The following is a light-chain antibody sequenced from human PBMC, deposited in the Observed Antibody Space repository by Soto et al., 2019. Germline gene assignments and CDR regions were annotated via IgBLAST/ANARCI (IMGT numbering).Light chain of an antibody. J-gene: IGKJ4*01. Sequence: EIGLTQSPATLSLSPGARATLSCRASQSVSRYLAGYQQKPGQAPRLLIHDTSTRATGVPDTFSGSGYGTEFTLTIGSLEPEDSAMYYCQQPFTWPPTFGGGTHVDIK. V-gene: IGKV3-11*01. CDR2: DTS. CDR1: QSVSRY. CDR3: QQPFTWPPT.